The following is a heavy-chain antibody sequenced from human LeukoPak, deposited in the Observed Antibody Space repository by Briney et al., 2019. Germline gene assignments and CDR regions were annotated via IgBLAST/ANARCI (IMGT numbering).Heavy chain of an antibody. CDR2: FDPEDGET. V-gene: IGHV1-24*01. J-gene: IGHJ1*01. CDR1: GYTLTELS. D-gene: IGHD3-9*01. Sequence: ASVKVSCKVSGYTLTELSMHWVRQAPGKGLEWMGGFDPEDGETIYAQKFQGRVTMTEDTSTDTAYMELSSLRSEDTAVYYCATDRPYDILTGYSLKLQHWGQGTLVTVSS. CDR3: ATDRPYDILTGYSLKLQH.